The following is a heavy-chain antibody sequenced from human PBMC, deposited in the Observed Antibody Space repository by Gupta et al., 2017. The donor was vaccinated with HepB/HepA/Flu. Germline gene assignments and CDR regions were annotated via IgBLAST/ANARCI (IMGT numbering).Heavy chain of an antibody. J-gene: IGHJ4*02. V-gene: IGHV3-9*01. CDR3: AKARYSSSWPGPFFDY. Sequence: EVQLVESGGGLVQPGRSLRLSCAASGFTFDDYAMHWVRQPPGKGLEWVSGISWNSGSIGYADSVKGRFTISRDNAKNSLYLQMNSLRAEDTALYYCAKARYSSSWPGPFFDYWGQGTLVTVSS. CDR2: ISWNSGSI. D-gene: IGHD6-13*01. CDR1: GFTFDDYA.